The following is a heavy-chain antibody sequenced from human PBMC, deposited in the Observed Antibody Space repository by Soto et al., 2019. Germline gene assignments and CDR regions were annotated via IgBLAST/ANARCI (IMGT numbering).Heavy chain of an antibody. V-gene: IGHV1-69*02. Sequence: QVQLVQSGAEVKKPGSSVKVSCKASGGTFSSYTISWVRQAPGQGLEWMGRIIPILGIANYAQKFQGRVTITADKSTSTAYMELSSLRSEDTAVYYCASSSRGGYSGYDTGYMAVWGKGTTVTVSS. CDR1: GGTFSSYT. CDR3: ASSSRGGYSGYDTGYMAV. CDR2: IIPILGIA. D-gene: IGHD5-12*01. J-gene: IGHJ6*03.